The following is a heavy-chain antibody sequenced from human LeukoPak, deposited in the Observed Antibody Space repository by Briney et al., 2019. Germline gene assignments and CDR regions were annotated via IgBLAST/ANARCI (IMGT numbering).Heavy chain of an antibody. CDR3: ARLEGQWLNDAFDI. D-gene: IGHD6-19*01. CDR1: GGSISSSSYY. J-gene: IGHJ3*02. CDR2: IYYSGST. Sequence: SETLSLTCTVSGGSISSSSYYWGWIRQPPGKGLEWIGSIYYSGSTYYNPSLKSRVTISVDTSKNQFSLKLSSVTAADTAVHYCARLEGQWLNDAFDIWGQGTMVTVSS. V-gene: IGHV4-39*01.